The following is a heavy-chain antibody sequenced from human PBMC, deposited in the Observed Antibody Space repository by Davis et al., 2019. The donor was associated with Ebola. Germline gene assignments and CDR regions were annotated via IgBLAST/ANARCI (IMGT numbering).Heavy chain of an antibody. J-gene: IGHJ4*02. Sequence: SVKVSCKASGGTFSSYAISWVRQAPGQGLEWMGRINPNSGGTNYAQKFQGRVTITADKSTSTAYMELSSLRSEDTAVYYCARESRGWYCSGGSCSFGYWGQGTLVTVSS. CDR1: GGTFSSYA. D-gene: IGHD2-15*01. CDR2: INPNSGGT. CDR3: ARESRGWYCSGGSCSFGY. V-gene: IGHV1-69*10.